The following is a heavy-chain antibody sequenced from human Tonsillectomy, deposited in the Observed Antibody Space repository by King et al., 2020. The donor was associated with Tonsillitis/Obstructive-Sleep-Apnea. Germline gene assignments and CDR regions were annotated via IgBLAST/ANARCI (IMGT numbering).Heavy chain of an antibody. D-gene: IGHD2-21*01. CDR2: INHSGST. CDR3: ARAPCGSYAFDI. Sequence: HVQLQQWGAGLLKPSETLSLTCAVYGGSFSGYYWSWIRQPPGKGLEWIGEINHSGSTNYNPSLKSRVTISGDTSKKQFSLKLNSVTAADTAVYDCARAPCGSYAFDIGGEETMGTVSS. CDR1: GGSFSGYY. V-gene: IGHV4-34*01. J-gene: IGHJ3*02.